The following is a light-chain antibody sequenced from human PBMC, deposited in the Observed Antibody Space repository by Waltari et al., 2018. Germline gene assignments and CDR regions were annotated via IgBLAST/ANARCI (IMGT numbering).Light chain of an antibody. J-gene: IGKJ1*01. CDR1: QSVAGSY. CDR2: GAS. V-gene: IGKV3-20*01. Sequence: EIVLTQSPGPLPLSPGERATLPCRASQSVAGSYLAWYQQKPGQAPRLLIYGASSRATGIPDRFSGSGSGTDFTLTISRLEPEDFAVYYCQQYGSSPWTFGQGTKVEIK. CDR3: QQYGSSPWT.